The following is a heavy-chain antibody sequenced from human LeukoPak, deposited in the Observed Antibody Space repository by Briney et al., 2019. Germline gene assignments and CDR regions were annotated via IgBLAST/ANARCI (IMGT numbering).Heavy chain of an antibody. D-gene: IGHD1-20*01. CDR1: GYTFTSYG. CDR2: ISGYNGNT. CDR3: ARVLGLVGITGTPSDY. J-gene: IGHJ4*02. Sequence: GASVKVSCKASGYTFTSYGISWVRQAPGQGLEWMGWISGYNGNTNYAQNLQGRVTMTADTSTSIAYMELRSLRSDDTAAYYCARVLGLVGITGTPSDYWGQGTLVTVSS. V-gene: IGHV1-18*01.